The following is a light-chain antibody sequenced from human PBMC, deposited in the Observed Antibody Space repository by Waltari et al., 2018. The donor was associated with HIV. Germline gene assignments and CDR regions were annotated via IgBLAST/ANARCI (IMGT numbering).Light chain of an antibody. CDR1: SSNIGAGHD. Sequence: TQPPSVSGAPGQRVTISCTGTSSNIGAGHDVHWYQHLPGTAPKLLIFGNDNRPSGVPDRFSGSKSGSSASLAITGLQPEDEGDYYCQSFDNTLRGVFGGGTKLTVL. CDR3: QSFDNTLRGV. V-gene: IGLV1-40*01. CDR2: GND. J-gene: IGLJ3*02.